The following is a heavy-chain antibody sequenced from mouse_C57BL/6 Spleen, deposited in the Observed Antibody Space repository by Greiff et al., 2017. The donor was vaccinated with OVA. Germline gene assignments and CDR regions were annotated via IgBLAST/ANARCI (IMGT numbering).Heavy chain of an antibody. Sequence: EVQLVESGGGLVQPTGSLKLSCAASGFSFNTYAMNWVRQAPGKGLEWVARIRSKSNNYATYYADSVKDRFTISRDDSESMLYLQMNNLKTEDTAMYYCVRQDGSSHYAMDYWGQGTSVTVSS. CDR1: GFSFNTYA. D-gene: IGHD1-1*01. CDR2: IRSKSNNYAT. J-gene: IGHJ4*01. CDR3: VRQDGSSHYAMDY. V-gene: IGHV10-1*01.